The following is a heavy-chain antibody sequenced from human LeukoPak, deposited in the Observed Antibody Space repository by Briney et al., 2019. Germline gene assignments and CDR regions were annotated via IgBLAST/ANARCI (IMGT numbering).Heavy chain of an antibody. D-gene: IGHD5-12*01. V-gene: IGHV1-18*01. CDR2: ISAYNGNT. CDR1: GYTFTSYG. Sequence: ASVKVSCKASGYTFTSYGISWVRQAPGQGLEWMGWISAYNGNTNYAQKLQGRVTMTTDTSTSTAYIELRSLGSDDTAVYYCAREYSGYDWGHFDYWGQGTLVTVSS. J-gene: IGHJ4*02. CDR3: AREYSGYDWGHFDY.